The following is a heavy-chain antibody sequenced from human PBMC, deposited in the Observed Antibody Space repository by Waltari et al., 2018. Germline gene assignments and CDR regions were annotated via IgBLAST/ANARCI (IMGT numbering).Heavy chain of an antibody. J-gene: IGHJ4*02. CDR3: ARATYYDYVWGSYRHSSFDY. CDR1: GGSFSGYY. D-gene: IGHD3-16*02. V-gene: IGHV4-34*01. Sequence: QVQLQQWGAGLLKPSETLSLTCAVYGGSFSGYYWSWIRQPPGKGLEWIGEINHSGRPNSNPSLKSRVTISVDTSKNQFSLKLSSVTAADTAVYYCARATYYDYVWGSYRHSSFDYWGQGTLVTVSS. CDR2: INHSGRP.